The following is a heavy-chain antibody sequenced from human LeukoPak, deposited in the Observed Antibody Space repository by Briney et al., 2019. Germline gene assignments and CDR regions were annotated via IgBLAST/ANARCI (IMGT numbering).Heavy chain of an antibody. V-gene: IGHV3-30-3*01. D-gene: IGHD1-14*01. CDR1: GFTFSSYA. CDR3: ARESITFLHAFDI. J-gene: IGHJ3*02. Sequence: RGSLRLSCAASGFTFSSYAMHWLRQAPGKGLEWVAVFSYDGSNTPYGDSVKDRFSTSIDNSKNSLYLQMNSLRGEDTAVYYCARESITFLHAFDIWGQGTMVTVSS. CDR2: FSYDGSNT.